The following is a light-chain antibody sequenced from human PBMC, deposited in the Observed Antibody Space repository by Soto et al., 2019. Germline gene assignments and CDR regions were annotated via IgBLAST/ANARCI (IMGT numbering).Light chain of an antibody. CDR2: GAS. CDR3: QQYNSWPPIT. J-gene: IGKJ5*01. V-gene: IGKV3-15*01. CDR1: QSVSSK. Sequence: IVMTQSPATLSVSPWERATLSCRASQSVSSKLAWYQQKPGQAPRLLIYGASTRATGIPARFSGSGSGTEFTLTISTLQSEDFAVYYCQQYNSWPPITFGQGTRLEIK.